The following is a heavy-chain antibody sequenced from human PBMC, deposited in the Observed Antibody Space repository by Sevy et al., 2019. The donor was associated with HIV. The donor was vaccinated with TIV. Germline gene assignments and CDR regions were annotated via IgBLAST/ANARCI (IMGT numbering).Heavy chain of an antibody. D-gene: IGHD2-15*01. J-gene: IGHJ6*02. CDR2: ISSSSSYI. V-gene: IGHV3-21*04. CDR1: GFTFSTYS. CDR3: ATCSPDYYYGMDV. Sequence: GESLKISCAASGFTFSTYSMNWVRQTPGKGLEWVSCISSSSSYIYYADSVKGRFTISRNNAKNSLYLQMNSLRAEDTAVYYCATCSPDYYYGMDVWGQGTTVTVSS.